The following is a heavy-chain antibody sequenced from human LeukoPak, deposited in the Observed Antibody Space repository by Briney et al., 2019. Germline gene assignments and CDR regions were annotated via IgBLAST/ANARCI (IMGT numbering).Heavy chain of an antibody. D-gene: IGHD3-9*01. J-gene: IGHJ2*01. CDR1: GGSFSGYY. CDR2: IYTSGST. Sequence: PSETLSLTCAVYGGSFSGYYWSWIRQPPGKGLEWIGRIYTSGSTNYNPSLKSRVTMSVDTSKNQFSLKLSSVTAADTAVYYCARELRYAGYLDLWGRGTLVTVSS. CDR3: ARELRYAGYLDL. V-gene: IGHV4-59*10.